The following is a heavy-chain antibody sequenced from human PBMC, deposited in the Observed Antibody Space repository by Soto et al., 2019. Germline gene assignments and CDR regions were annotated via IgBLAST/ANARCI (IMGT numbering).Heavy chain of an antibody. CDR1: GYTFTSYY. CDR2: INPSGGST. J-gene: IGHJ6*02. D-gene: IGHD4-17*01. Sequence: ASVKVSCKASGYTFTSYYMHWVRQAPGQGLEWMGIINPSGGSTSYAQKFQGRVTMTRDTSTSTVYMELSSLRSEDTAVYYCARDLGDYPNYYYGMDVWGQGTTVTVSS. CDR3: ARDLGDYPNYYYGMDV. V-gene: IGHV1-46*01.